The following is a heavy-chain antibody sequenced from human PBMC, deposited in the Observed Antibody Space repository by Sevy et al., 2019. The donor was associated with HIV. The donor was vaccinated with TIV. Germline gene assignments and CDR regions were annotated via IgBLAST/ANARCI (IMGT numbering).Heavy chain of an antibody. D-gene: IGHD2-8*01. V-gene: IGHV3-23*01. Sequence: GGSLRLSCAASGFTFSKDSMSWIRQTPGKGLEWVSTFSFGCGRINYADSVKGRFTISRDDSRKTIYLQMNSLGAEDTAIYYCAREGCTKPHDYWGQGTVVTVSS. CDR1: GFTFSKDS. CDR3: AREGCTKPHDY. CDR2: FSFGCGRI. J-gene: IGHJ4*02.